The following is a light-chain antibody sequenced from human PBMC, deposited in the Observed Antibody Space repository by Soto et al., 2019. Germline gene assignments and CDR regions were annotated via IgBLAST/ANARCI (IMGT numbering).Light chain of an antibody. J-gene: IGKJ1*01. V-gene: IGKV1-5*03. Sequence: DVQITQSPSNLPESVGDRVTITCRASQSIGGWLAWYQQKPGRAPKLLIYKASVLQSGVPSRFSGSGSGTEGTLAIDSLQPDDGATYYCQQPNSYTPAFGQGTKVDIK. CDR1: QSIGGW. CDR2: KAS. CDR3: QQPNSYTPA.